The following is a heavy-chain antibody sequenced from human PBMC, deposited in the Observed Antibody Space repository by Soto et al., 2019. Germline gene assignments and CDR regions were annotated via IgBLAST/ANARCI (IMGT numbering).Heavy chain of an antibody. CDR2: ISYDGSNK. CDR3: AKSGGTPDFDY. V-gene: IGHV3-30*18. J-gene: IGHJ4*02. CDR1: GFTFSSYG. Sequence: QVQLVESGGGVVQPGRSLRLSCAASGFTFSSYGMHWVRQAPGKGLEWVAVISYDGSNKYYADSLKGRFTISRDNSKNTLDLQMNSLRAEDTAVYYCAKSGGTPDFDYWGRGALVTVSS. D-gene: IGHD1-7*01.